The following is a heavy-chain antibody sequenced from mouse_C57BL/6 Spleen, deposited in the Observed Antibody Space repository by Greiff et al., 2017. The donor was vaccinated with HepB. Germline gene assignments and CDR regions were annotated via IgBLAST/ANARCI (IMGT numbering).Heavy chain of an antibody. V-gene: IGHV1-82*01. Sequence: VQLQQSGPELVKPGASVKISCKASGYAFSSSWMNWVKQRPGKGLEWIGRIYPGDGDTNYHGKFKGKATLTADKTSSTDYLQLSSLTSEDSAVYCGARLAYYSSFDYWGQGTTLTVSS. CDR3: ARLAYYSSFDY. D-gene: IGHD2-12*01. CDR1: GYAFSSSW. J-gene: IGHJ2*01. CDR2: IYPGDGDT.